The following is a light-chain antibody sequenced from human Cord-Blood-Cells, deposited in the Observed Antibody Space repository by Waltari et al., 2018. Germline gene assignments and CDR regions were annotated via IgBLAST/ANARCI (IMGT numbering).Light chain of an antibody. CDR2: AAS. Sequence: DIQMPKPPSSLFASVGDRVTITCRASQGISNSLAWCQQKPGKAPKLLLYAASRLESGVPSRFSGSGSGTDYTLTISSLQPEDFATYYCQQNYSTPYTFGQGTKLEIK. V-gene: IGKV1-NL1*01. J-gene: IGKJ2*01. CDR3: QQNYSTPYT. CDR1: QGISNS.